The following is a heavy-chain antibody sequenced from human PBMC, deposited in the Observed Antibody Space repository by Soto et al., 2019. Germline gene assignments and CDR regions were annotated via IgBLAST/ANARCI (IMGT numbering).Heavy chain of an antibody. CDR3: ARHFRVGFGELLEYYFDY. CDR2: IYYSGST. Sequence: QLQLQESGPGLVKPSETLSLTCTVSGGSISSSSYYWGWIRQPPGKGLEWIGSIYYSGSTYYNPSLQSRVTISVDTSKNQFSLKLSSVTAADTAVYYCARHFRVGFGELLEYYFDYWGQGTLVTVSS. J-gene: IGHJ4*02. V-gene: IGHV4-39*01. CDR1: GGSISSSSYY. D-gene: IGHD3-10*01.